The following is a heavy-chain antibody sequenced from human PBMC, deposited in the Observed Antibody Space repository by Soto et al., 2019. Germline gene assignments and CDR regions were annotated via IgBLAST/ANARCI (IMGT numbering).Heavy chain of an antibody. CDR3: ARTVLGMVTTYYYGMDV. CDR2: ISYDGSNT. V-gene: IGHV3-30-3*01. J-gene: IGHJ6*02. D-gene: IGHD4-17*01. CDR1: AFTFSSYA. Sequence: QVQLVESGGGVVQPGRSLRLSCAASAFTFSSYAMHWVRQAPGKGLEWVALISYDGSNTYYADSVKGRFTISRDNSKNTLYLQMNSLRAEDTAVYYCARTVLGMVTTYYYGMDVWGQGTTVTVSS.